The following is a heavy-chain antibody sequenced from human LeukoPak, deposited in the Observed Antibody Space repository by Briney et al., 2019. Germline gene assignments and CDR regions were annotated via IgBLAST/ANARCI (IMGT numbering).Heavy chain of an antibody. CDR1: GFTFSDYY. V-gene: IGHV3-11*04. CDR3: ARRFSNDYGDYVWYFDL. J-gene: IGHJ2*01. CDR2: ISNTGSLI. Sequence: PGGSLRLSCAASGFTFSDYYMSWFRQAPGKGLEWVSYISNTGSLIYYADYVEGRFTISRDNAKNSLFLQMSSLRAEDTAVYSCARRFSNDYGDYVWYFDLWGRGTLVTVSS. D-gene: IGHD4-17*01.